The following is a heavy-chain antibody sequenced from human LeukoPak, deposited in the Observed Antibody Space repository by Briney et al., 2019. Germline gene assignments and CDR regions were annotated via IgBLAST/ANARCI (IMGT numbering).Heavy chain of an antibody. D-gene: IGHD3-10*01. CDR1: GGSISSYY. J-gene: IGHJ3*02. CDR2: IYTSGST. CDR3: AREPYRGAFDI. V-gene: IGHV4-4*07. Sequence: SETLSLTCTVSGGSISSYYWSWIRQPAGKGLEWIGRIYTSGSTNYNPSLKSRVTMSVDTSKDQFSLRLSSVTAADTAVYYCAREPYRGAFDIWGQGTMVTVSS.